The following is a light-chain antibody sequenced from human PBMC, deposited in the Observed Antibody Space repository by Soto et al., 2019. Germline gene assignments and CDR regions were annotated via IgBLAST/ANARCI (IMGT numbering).Light chain of an antibody. CDR2: DAS. Sequence: EIAMTQSPATLSVSPGEGATLSCKASQNVYNNLAWYQQRPGQPPRLLIYDASTRATGISARFSGSGYGTDFPLTFTTLLSEVFAFYFCHQCRNCPLTFGGGTKV. V-gene: IGKV3-15*01. CDR1: QNVYNN. J-gene: IGKJ4*01. CDR3: HQCRNCPLT.